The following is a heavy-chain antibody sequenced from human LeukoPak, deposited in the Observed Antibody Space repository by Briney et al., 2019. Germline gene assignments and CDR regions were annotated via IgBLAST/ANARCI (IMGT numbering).Heavy chain of an antibody. Sequence: ASVKVSCKASGYTFTSYAMHWVRQAPGQRLEWMGWINAGNGNTKYSQKFQGRVTMTRNTSISTAYMELSSLRSEDTAVYYCARGAPLPHYYYYGMDVWGQGTTVTVSS. CDR3: ARGAPLPHYYYYGMDV. CDR1: GYTFTSYA. CDR2: INAGNGNT. V-gene: IGHV1-3*01. J-gene: IGHJ6*02.